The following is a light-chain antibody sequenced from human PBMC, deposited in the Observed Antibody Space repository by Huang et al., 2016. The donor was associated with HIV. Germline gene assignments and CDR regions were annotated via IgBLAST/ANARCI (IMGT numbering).Light chain of an antibody. CDR3: QQFHSSPWT. J-gene: IGKJ1*01. CDR2: VAA. CDR1: QDISSN. V-gene: IGKV1-33*01. Sequence: DLPMTQSPSSLSASVGDRHTITCQASQDISSNFNCCQQKPGQAPKLLINVAAKSVTGVPVRLSGSGAGKSLTVTSNGRKPEDIATYDCQQFHSSPWTFGQGTYVDIK.